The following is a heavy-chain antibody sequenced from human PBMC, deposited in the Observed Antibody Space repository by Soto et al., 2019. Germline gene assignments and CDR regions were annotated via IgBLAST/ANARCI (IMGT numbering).Heavy chain of an antibody. CDR3: ARDDYTLGRFDP. D-gene: IGHD2-2*02. CDR2: IKQDGSEK. CDR1: GFTFSSYW. V-gene: IGHV3-7*01. Sequence: EVQLVESGGGLVQPGGSLRLSCAASGFTFSSYWMSWVRQAPGKGLEWVANIKQDGSEKYFVDSVRGRFTISRDNAKNSLYLQMNSLRAEDTAMYYCARDDYTLGRFDPWGQGTLVTVSS. J-gene: IGHJ5*02.